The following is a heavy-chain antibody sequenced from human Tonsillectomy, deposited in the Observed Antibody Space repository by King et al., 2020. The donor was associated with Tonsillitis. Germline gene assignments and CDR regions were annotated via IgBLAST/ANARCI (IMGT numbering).Heavy chain of an antibody. Sequence: VQLVESGGGLIQPGGSLRLSCAASGFAFSTYWRFWVRQGPGKGLEWVSRISPYGIYIRYADSVMGRFTISRDNAKNMLFLQLSSPGAEDTAVYYCAREYWGAGDYWGQGTQVIVSS. CDR1: GFAFSTYW. CDR2: ISPYGIYI. CDR3: AREYWGAGDY. J-gene: IGHJ4*02. V-gene: IGHV3-74*01. D-gene: IGHD7-27*01.